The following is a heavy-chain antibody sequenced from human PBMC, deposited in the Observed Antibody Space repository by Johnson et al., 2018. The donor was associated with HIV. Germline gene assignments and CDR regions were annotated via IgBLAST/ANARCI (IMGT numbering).Heavy chain of an antibody. Sequence: VQLVESGGGLVQPGGSLRLSCAASGFSFSSHWMVWVRQAPGKGLVCVSRISRDGSSTTYADSVKGRLTISRDNAKNTLYLQMNSLRVEDMAVYYCARENMNWEGFDMWGQGTMVTVSS. V-gene: IGHV3-74*01. D-gene: IGHD7-27*01. CDR2: ISRDGSST. J-gene: IGHJ3*02. CDR3: ARENMNWEGFDM. CDR1: GFSFSSHW.